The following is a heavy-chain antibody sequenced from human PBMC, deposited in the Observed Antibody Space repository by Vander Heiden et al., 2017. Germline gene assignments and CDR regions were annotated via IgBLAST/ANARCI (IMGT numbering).Heavy chain of an antibody. CDR1: GFTFSTYA. J-gene: IGHJ4*02. CDR3: ARTHGGY. V-gene: IGHV3-23*01. Sequence: EVQLLESGGGLVQPGGSRGLYCAASGFTFSTYAMSWVRWAPGKGLEWVSAIGGGGGSRYYADSVKGRFTVSRDNSKNTLYLQMNSLRADDTAVYYCARTHGGYWGQGTLVTVSS. D-gene: IGHD3-16*01. CDR2: IGGGGGSR.